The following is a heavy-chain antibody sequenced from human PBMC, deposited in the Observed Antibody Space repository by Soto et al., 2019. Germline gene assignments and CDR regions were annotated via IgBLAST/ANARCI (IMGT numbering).Heavy chain of an antibody. V-gene: IGHV4-30-4*01. CDR3: ARGIWGPNAMDV. CDR1: GGSISSGDYY. CDR2: IYYSGST. Sequence: SETLSLTCTVSGGSISSGDYYWSWIRQPPGKGLEWIGYIYYSGSTYYNPSLKSRVTISVDTSKNQFSLKLSSVTAADTAVYYCARGIWGPNAMDVWGQGTTVTVSS. D-gene: IGHD3-16*01. J-gene: IGHJ6*02.